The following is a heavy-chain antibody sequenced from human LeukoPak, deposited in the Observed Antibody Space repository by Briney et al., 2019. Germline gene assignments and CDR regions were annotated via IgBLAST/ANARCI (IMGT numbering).Heavy chain of an antibody. CDR2: INWNGGST. J-gene: IGHJ4*02. D-gene: IGHD3-22*01. CDR3: ARGDYYDSSGLFDY. Sequence: RAGGSLRLSCAASGFTFDDYGMSWVRQAPGKGLEWVSGINWNGGSTGYADSVKGRFTISRDNAKNSLYLQMNSLRAEDTALYYCARGDYYDSSGLFDYWGQGTLVTVSS. V-gene: IGHV3-20*04. CDR1: GFTFDDYG.